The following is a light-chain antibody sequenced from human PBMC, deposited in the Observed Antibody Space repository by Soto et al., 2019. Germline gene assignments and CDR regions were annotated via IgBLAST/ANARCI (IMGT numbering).Light chain of an antibody. Sequence: DIQMTQSPSTLSASVGDRVTIICRASQNINSWVAWYQQKPGKAPKALIYDASSLESGVPSRFSGSGSGTYFTLTISSLQPDDFATYYCQQYDSYSPRTFGRGTKVEIK. CDR1: QNINSW. CDR3: QQYDSYSPRT. V-gene: IGKV1-5*02. CDR2: DAS. J-gene: IGKJ1*01.